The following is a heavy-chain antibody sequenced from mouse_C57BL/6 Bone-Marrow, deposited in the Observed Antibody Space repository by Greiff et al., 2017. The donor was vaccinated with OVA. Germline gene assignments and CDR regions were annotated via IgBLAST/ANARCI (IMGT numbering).Heavy chain of an antibody. CDR1: GYTFTSYW. Sequence: VQLQESGAELAKPGASVKLSCKASGYTFTSYWMHWVKQRPGQGLEWIGYINPSSGYTKYNQKFKDKATLTADKSSSTAYMQLTSLTYEDSAGAYCARLTSVVADYWGQGTTLTVSS. CDR2: INPSSGYT. D-gene: IGHD1-1*01. J-gene: IGHJ2*01. CDR3: ARLTSVVADY. V-gene: IGHV1-7*01.